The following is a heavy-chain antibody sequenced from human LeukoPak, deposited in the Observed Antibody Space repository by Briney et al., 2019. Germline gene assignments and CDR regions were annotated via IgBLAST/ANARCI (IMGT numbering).Heavy chain of an antibody. D-gene: IGHD2-15*01. CDR2: IYYSGST. CDR3: ASGGGRLIDY. J-gene: IGHJ4*02. CDR1: GCSISSYY. Sequence: SETLSLTCTVSGCSISSYYWSWLRQPTGQGLEWIGYIYYSGSTKYNPPHKSRVTISVDTSKNQFSLKLSSVTAADTAVYYCASGGGRLIDYWGQGTLVTVSS. V-gene: IGHV4-59*08.